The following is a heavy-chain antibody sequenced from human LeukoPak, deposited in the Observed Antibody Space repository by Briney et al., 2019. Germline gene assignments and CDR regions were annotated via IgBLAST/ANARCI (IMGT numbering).Heavy chain of an antibody. CDR2: GDGDGSHS. CDR1: GFTLGNYW. CDR3: AYSDHFDT. D-gene: IGHD4-17*01. J-gene: IGHJ4*02. Sequence: GGSLRLSCAASGFTLGNYWMHWVRQAPGKGLVWVSRGDGDGSHSTYADSVKGRFTISRDNAKNTLYLQMNRLTGEDAAVYYCAYSDHFDTWGQGTLVTVSS. V-gene: IGHV3-74*03.